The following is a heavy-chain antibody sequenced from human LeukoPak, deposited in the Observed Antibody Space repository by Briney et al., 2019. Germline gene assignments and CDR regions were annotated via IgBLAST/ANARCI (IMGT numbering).Heavy chain of an antibody. CDR3: FDY. CDR1: GFTLSTYN. J-gene: IGHJ4*02. Sequence: GGSLRLSCAASGFTLSTYNMKWVRQAPRKGLEWVSSISTSSSYIYYADSVKGRFTISRDNARNSLYLQMNSLRAEDTALYYCFDYWGQGTLVSVSS. V-gene: IGHV3-21*01. CDR2: ISTSSSYI.